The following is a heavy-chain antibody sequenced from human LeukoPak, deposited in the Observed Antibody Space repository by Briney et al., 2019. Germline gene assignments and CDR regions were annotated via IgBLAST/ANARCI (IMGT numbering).Heavy chain of an antibody. V-gene: IGHV3-33*01. Sequence: GGSLRLSCAASGFTFSSYGMHWVRQAPGKGLEWVAVIWYDGSNKYYADSVKGRFTISRDNSKNTLYLQMNSLRAEDTAVYYCAREDEEDGDYFSFDYWGQGTLVTVSS. CDR1: GFTFSSYG. CDR2: IWYDGSNK. D-gene: IGHD4-17*01. CDR3: AREDEEDGDYFSFDY. J-gene: IGHJ4*02.